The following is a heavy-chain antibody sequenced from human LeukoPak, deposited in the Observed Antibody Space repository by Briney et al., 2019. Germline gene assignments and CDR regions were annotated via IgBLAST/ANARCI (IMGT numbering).Heavy chain of an antibody. Sequence: ASVKVSCKASGYTFTSYYMHWVRQAPGQGLEWMGIINPSGGSTSYAQKFQGRVTMARDMSTSTVYMELSSLRSEDTAVYYCARVLVSVFEYSSSSGHDVFEIWGQGTMVTVSS. CDR1: GYTFTSYY. D-gene: IGHD6-6*01. CDR2: INPSGGST. V-gene: IGHV1-46*01. J-gene: IGHJ3*02. CDR3: ARVLVSVFEYSSSSGHDVFEI.